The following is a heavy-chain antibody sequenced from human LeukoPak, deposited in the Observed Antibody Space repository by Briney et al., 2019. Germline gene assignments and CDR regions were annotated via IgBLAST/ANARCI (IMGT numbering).Heavy chain of an antibody. CDR3: AKLVGMDYDSWSGTVDY. CDR2: IRYDGNNK. J-gene: IGHJ4*02. D-gene: IGHD3-3*01. CDR1: GFLFNTYG. Sequence: GGSLRLSCAASGFLFNTYGMHWVRQAPGKGLEWVAFIRYDGNNKYYADSVKGRFTISRDNSKNTLYLQMNSLRAEDTAVYYCAKLVGMDYDSWSGTVDYWGQGTLVTVSS. V-gene: IGHV3-30*02.